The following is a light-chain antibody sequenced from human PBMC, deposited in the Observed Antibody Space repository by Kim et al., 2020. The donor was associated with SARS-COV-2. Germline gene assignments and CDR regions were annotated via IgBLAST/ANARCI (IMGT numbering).Light chain of an antibody. CDR2: GVS. CDR1: SSDVGSYNR. CDR3: SSYTSSSTPYV. V-gene: IGLV2-18*02. J-gene: IGLJ1*01. Sequence: SVTISCTGTSSDVGSYNRVSWYQQPPGTAPKLMIHGVSNRPSGVPDRFSGSKSGNTASLTISGLQAEDEADYYCSSYTSSSTPYVFGTGTKVTVL.